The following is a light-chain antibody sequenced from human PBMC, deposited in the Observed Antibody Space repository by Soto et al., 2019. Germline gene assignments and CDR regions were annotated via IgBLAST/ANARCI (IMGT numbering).Light chain of an antibody. Sequence: EIVLTQSPATLSLSPGERATLSCRASQTVSSSLAWYQQKPGQAPRLLIYEASNRATVIPARFSGSGSGADFTLTISSLEPEDFALYYCQQRNNWPITFGQGTRLEIK. CDR3: QQRNNWPIT. V-gene: IGKV3-11*01. CDR1: QTVSSS. CDR2: EAS. J-gene: IGKJ5*01.